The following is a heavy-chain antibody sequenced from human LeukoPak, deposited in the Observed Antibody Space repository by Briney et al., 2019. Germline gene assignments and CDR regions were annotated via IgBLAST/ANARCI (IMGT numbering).Heavy chain of an antibody. V-gene: IGHV3-7*03. Sequence: PGGSLRLSCEASEFTVSSYWMNWVRQAPGKGLEWEANIKQDGSEKYYVDSVKGRFTISRDNAKDSLYLQMNCLRAEDTAVYYCARDGGYCSGGTCYSTHWGQGTLVTVSS. J-gene: IGHJ4*01. D-gene: IGHD2-15*01. CDR3: ARDGGYCSGGTCYSTH. CDR2: IKQDGSEK. CDR1: EFTVSSYW.